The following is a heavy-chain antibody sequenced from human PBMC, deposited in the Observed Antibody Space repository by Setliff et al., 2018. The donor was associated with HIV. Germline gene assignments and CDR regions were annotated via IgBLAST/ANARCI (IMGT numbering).Heavy chain of an antibody. Sequence: ASVKVSCKASGYTFTSYYIHWVRQAPGQGLEWMGVIHPSGGSTSYAQSFQGRVTITTDESTSTAYMELSGLRSEDPAVYYCARDFGGYCSSMSCPGLFDPWGQGTLVTVSS. CDR3: ARDFGGYCSSMSCPGLFDP. J-gene: IGHJ5*02. V-gene: IGHV1-46*01. CDR2: IHPSGGST. CDR1: GYTFTSYY. D-gene: IGHD2-2*01.